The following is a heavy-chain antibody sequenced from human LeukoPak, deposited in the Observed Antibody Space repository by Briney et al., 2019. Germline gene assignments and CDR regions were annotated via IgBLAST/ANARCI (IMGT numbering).Heavy chain of an antibody. CDR2: IYHSGST. CDR1: GYSISSGYY. D-gene: IGHD1-26*01. Sequence: SETLSLTCTVSGYSISSGYYWGWIRQPPGKGLEWIGSIYHSGSTYYNPSLKSRVTISVDTSKNQFSLKLSSVTAADTAVYYCARDGLVGATDAFDIWGQGTMVTVSS. V-gene: IGHV4-38-2*02. J-gene: IGHJ3*02. CDR3: ARDGLVGATDAFDI.